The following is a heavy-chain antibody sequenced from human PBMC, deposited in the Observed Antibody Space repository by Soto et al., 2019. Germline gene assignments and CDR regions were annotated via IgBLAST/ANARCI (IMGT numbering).Heavy chain of an antibody. D-gene: IGHD3-10*01. V-gene: IGHV1-69*08. J-gene: IGHJ4*02. CDR2: IIPFLGVT. CDR3: TRDWDSSVYTREFGGH. Sequence: QLHLVQSVAAVKKPGSSVKVSCKASGGTFCPYTINWVRQAPGQVVEWMGRIIPFLGVTHQAQKFQDRVTITADKQQSTASLEFRSLRSEDTAAYYCTRDWDSSVYTREFGGHWGPGTLVTDS. CDR1: GGTFCPYT.